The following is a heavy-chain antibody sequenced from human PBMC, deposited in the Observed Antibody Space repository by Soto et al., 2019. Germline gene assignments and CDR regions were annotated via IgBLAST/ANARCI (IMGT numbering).Heavy chain of an antibody. Sequence: ESGGGLVQPGGSLRLSCAASGFTFSDHYMDWVRQAPGKGLEWVGRSSNKANGYATQYAASGKGRFTSSRDESKNSLYLQMNSLKTEYPAVYYCARDPPNDNSGHYDYWGQGTLVTVS. D-gene: IGHD3-22*01. J-gene: IGHJ4*02. V-gene: IGHV3-72*01. CDR2: SSNKANGYAT. CDR1: GFTFSDHY. CDR3: ARDPPNDNSGHYDY.